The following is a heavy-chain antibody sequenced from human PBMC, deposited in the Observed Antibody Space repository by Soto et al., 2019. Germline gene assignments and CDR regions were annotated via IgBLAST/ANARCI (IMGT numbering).Heavy chain of an antibody. CDR2: IYYSGST. J-gene: IGHJ4*02. CDR1: GGSISSGGYY. CDR3: ARDHCGDCYYVDY. V-gene: IGHV4-31*03. D-gene: IGHD2-21*02. Sequence: QVQLQELGPGLVKPSQTLSLTCTVSGGSISSGGYYWSWIRQHPGKGLEWIGYIYYSGSTYYNPSLKSRVTISVDTSKNQFSLKLSSVTAADTAVYYCARDHCGDCYYVDYWGQGTLVTVSS.